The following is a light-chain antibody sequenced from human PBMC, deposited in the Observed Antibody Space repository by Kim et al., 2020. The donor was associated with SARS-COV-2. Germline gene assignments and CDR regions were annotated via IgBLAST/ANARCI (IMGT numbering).Light chain of an antibody. CDR1: QSVASNH. J-gene: IGKJ2*01. Sequence: WSPGDRATLSCRASQSVASNHLAWFQQKPGQAPRLLVYGTSSRATGIPDRFSGSGSGTDFTLTISRLEPEDFAIYYCQQYDRSPYTFGQGTKLEI. V-gene: IGKV3-20*01. CDR3: QQYDRSPYT. CDR2: GTS.